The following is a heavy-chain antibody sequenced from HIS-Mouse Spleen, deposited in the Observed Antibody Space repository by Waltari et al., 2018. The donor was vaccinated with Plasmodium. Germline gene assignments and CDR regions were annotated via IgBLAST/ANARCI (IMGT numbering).Heavy chain of an antibody. CDR1: AGSVRGYS. CDR3: ARGLRGHYWYFDL. V-gene: IGHV4-34*01. J-gene: IGHJ2*01. Sequence: QVQLQQWGAGLLKPSETLSLTCAVYAGSVRGYSRLWTRQPPGKGLEWIGEINHSGSTNYNPSLKSRVTISVDTSKNQFSLKLSSVTAADTAVYYCARGLRGHYWYFDLWGRGTLVTVSS. D-gene: IGHD3-10*01. CDR2: INHSGST.